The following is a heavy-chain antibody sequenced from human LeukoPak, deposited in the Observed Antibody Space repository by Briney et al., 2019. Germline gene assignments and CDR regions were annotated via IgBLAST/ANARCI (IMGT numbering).Heavy chain of an antibody. CDR1: GYTLTELS. CDR3: ATDLSSSWYDAFDI. V-gene: IGHV1-24*01. Sequence: ASVKVSCKVSGYTLTELSMHWVRQAPGKGLEWMGGFDPEDGETIYAQKFQGRVTMTEDTSTDIAYMELSSLRSEDTAVYYCATDLSSSWYDAFDIWGQGTMVTVSS. D-gene: IGHD6-13*01. CDR2: FDPEDGET. J-gene: IGHJ3*02.